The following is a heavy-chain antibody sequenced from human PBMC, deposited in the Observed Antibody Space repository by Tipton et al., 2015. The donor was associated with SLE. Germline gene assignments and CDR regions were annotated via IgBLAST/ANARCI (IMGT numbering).Heavy chain of an antibody. CDR2: IYYSGST. CDR3: ARGPLSGMAAAGTIDY. V-gene: IGHV4-39*07. Sequence: LRLSCTVSGGSISSSSYYWGWIRQPPGKGLEWIGSIYYSGSTDYNPSLKSRVTISVDTSKNQFSLKLSSVTAADTAVYYCARGPLSGMAAAGTIDYWGQGTLVTVSS. D-gene: IGHD6-13*01. CDR1: GGSISSSSYY. J-gene: IGHJ4*02.